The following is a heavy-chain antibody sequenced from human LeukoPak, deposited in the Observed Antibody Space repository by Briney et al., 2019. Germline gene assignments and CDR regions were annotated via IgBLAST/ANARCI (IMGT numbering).Heavy chain of an antibody. Sequence: SETLSLTCAVYGGSFSGYYWSWIRQPPGKGLEWIGYIYYSGSTYYNPSLRSRVTISVDTSKNQFSLKLSSVTAADTAVYYCARVRGLVRFDYWGQGTLVTVSS. J-gene: IGHJ4*02. CDR2: IYYSGST. CDR1: GGSFSGYY. V-gene: IGHV4-30-4*01. CDR3: ARVRGLVRFDY. D-gene: IGHD6-6*01.